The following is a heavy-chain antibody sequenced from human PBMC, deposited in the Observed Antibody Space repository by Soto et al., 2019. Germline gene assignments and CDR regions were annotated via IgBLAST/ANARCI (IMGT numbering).Heavy chain of an antibody. V-gene: IGHV1-46*04. CDR3: ARLSRITFIVD. Sequence: QVQLVQSGAEVKGPGTSVTLSCQTSGYTFAHYYIHWVRQAPGQGLEYMGIIDPRTGTSGTSTSPQSVQGRLSITSDASTSTVYMELSNLRSGDTATYYCARLSRITFIVDWGQGTLVTVSS. CDR1: GYTFAHYY. CDR2: IDPRTGTSGTS. J-gene: IGHJ4*02. D-gene: IGHD3-16*02.